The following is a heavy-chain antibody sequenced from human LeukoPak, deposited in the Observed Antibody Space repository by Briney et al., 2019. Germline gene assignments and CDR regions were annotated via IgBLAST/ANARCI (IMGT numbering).Heavy chain of an antibody. D-gene: IGHD2-8*02. CDR3: ATTGLRYYYMDV. J-gene: IGHJ6*03. CDR2: MNPNSGNT. CDR1: GYTFTNYD. V-gene: IGHV1-8*01. Sequence: ASVKVSCKASGYTFTNYDINWVRQATGQGLEWMGWMNPNSGNTDYAQKFQGRVTMTRNTSISTAYMELSSLRSEDTAVYYCATTGLRYYYMDVWGKGTTVTVSS.